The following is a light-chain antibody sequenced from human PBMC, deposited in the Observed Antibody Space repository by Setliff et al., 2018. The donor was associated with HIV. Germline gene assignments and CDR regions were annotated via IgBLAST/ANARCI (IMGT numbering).Light chain of an antibody. V-gene: IGLV2-14*01. Sequence: QSVLSQPASVSGSPGQSITISCTGTSSDVGGYNYVSWYQQHPGKAPKLIIYEVRNRPSGVSSRFSGSKSGNTASLTISGLQTGDEADYYCSSYAITNTLPFGTGTKVTVL. CDR3: SSYAITNTLP. CDR2: EVR. CDR1: SSDVGGYNY. J-gene: IGLJ1*01.